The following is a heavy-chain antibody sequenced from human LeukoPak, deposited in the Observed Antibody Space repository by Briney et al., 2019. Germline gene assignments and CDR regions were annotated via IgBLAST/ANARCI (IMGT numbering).Heavy chain of an antibody. CDR1: GYTFTGYY. CDR3: ARPGRQYSSSWAIDY. V-gene: IGHV1-2*02. CDR2: INPNSGGT. D-gene: IGHD6-13*01. J-gene: IGHJ4*02. Sequence: ASVKVSCKASGYTFTGYYMHWVRQAPGQGLEWMGWINPNSGGTNYAQKFQGRVTMTRDTSISTAYMELSRLRSDDTAVYYCARPGRQYSSSWAIDYWGQGTLVTVSS.